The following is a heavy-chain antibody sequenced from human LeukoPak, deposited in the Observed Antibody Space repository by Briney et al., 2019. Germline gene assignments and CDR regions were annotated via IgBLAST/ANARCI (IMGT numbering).Heavy chain of an antibody. CDR2: IYTSGST. J-gene: IGHJ4*02. Sequence: SETLSLTCTVSGGSISSYYWSWIRQPAGKGLEWIGRIYTSGSTNYNPSLKSRVTMSVDTSKNQFSLKLSSVTAADTAVYYCASSLEDTAMVTPHYWGQGALVTVSS. CDR3: ASSLEDTAMVTPHY. CDR1: GGSISSYY. D-gene: IGHD5-18*01. V-gene: IGHV4-4*07.